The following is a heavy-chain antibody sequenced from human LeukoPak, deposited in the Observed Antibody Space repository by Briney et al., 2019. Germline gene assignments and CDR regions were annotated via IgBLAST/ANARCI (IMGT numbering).Heavy chain of an antibody. CDR1: GFTFSNYW. V-gene: IGHV3-7*04. J-gene: IGHJ5*02. CDR3: ARGHTGMSS. Sequence: GSLRLSCTASGFTFSNYWMSWVRQAPGKGLEWVANIKQDGSEKYYVDSVKGLFTISRDNAKNSLYLQMNSLRAEDTAVYYCARGHTGMSSWGQGTLVTVSS. CDR2: IKQDGSEK. D-gene: IGHD5-18*01.